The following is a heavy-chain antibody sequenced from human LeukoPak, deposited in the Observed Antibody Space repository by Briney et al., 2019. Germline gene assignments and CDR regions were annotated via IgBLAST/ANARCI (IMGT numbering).Heavy chain of an antibody. Sequence: GGSLRLSCAASGFTFRTYAMNWVRQAPGKGLEWVSGISGIGDNTYYADSVKGRFTISRDNSKNTLYLQMNSLRAEDTAVYYCAKGDDILTGYLSYFDYWGQGTLVTVSS. D-gene: IGHD3-9*01. J-gene: IGHJ4*02. CDR3: AKGDDILTGYLSYFDY. V-gene: IGHV3-23*01. CDR2: ISGIGDNT. CDR1: GFTFRTYA.